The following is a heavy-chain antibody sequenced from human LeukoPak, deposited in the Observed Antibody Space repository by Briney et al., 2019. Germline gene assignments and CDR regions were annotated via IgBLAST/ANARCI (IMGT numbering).Heavy chain of an antibody. Sequence: GGSLRLSCAASGFTFSSYEMNWVRQAPGKGLEWVSGISGSGGNTYHADSVKGRFTISRDNSKNTLYLQMNSLRAEDTAVYYCAKDDNYIRFLSWGQGTLVTVSS. V-gene: IGHV3-23*01. CDR3: AKDDNYIRFLS. D-gene: IGHD3-16*01. J-gene: IGHJ5*02. CDR2: ISGSGGNT. CDR1: GFTFSSYE.